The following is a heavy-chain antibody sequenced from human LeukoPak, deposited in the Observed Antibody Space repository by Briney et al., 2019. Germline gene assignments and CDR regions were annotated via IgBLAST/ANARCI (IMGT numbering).Heavy chain of an antibody. CDR1: GFTFSSYA. Sequence: GGSLRLSCAASGFTFSSYAMSWVRQAPGKGLEWVSAISGSGGSTYYADSVRGRFTISRDNSKNTLYLQMNSLRAEDTAVYYCAREVAAAPTGFDYWGQGTLVTVSS. J-gene: IGHJ4*02. CDR2: ISGSGGST. D-gene: IGHD6-13*01. CDR3: AREVAAAPTGFDY. V-gene: IGHV3-23*01.